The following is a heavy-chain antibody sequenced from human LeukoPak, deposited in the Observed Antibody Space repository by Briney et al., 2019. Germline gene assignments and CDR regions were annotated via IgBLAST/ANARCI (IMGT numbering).Heavy chain of an antibody. CDR1: GFTFSSYW. CDR3: AREMPLWFGED. D-gene: IGHD3-10*01. Sequence: PGGSLRLSCAASGFTFSSYWMSWVRQAPGKRLERVANIKQDGSEKYYVDSVKGRFTISRDNAKNSLYLQMNSLRAEDTAVYYCAREMPLWFGEDWGQGTLVPVSS. CDR2: IKQDGSEK. V-gene: IGHV3-7*01. J-gene: IGHJ4*02.